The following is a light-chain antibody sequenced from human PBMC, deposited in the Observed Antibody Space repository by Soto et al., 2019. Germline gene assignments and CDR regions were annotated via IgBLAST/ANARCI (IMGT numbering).Light chain of an antibody. J-gene: IGKJ4*01. V-gene: IGKV3-15*01. CDR3: HQYNMWPPLI. CDR1: QSVRSN. CDR2: GAS. Sequence: EIVMTQSPATLSVSPGESATLSCRASQSVRSNLAWYQQKPGQAPRLLIYGASTRATGIPARFSGSGSGTEFTLIISGLQSEDFSVYYCHQYNMWPPLIFGGGNKVEIK.